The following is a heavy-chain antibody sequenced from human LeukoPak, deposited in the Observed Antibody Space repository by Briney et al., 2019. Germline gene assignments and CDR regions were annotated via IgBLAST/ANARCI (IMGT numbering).Heavy chain of an antibody. Sequence: GGSLRLSCAASGFIFSHYGMHWVRQAPGTGLEWVAVIQNDASTENFADSVKGRFTISRDNSKNTVFLQMNSLRVEDMAVYYCARELSQIVWGGLDYGGQGTLVSVSS. CDR1: GFIFSHYG. V-gene: IGHV3-33*05. CDR3: ARELSQIVWGGLDY. D-gene: IGHD2-21*01. J-gene: IGHJ4*02. CDR2: IQNDASTE.